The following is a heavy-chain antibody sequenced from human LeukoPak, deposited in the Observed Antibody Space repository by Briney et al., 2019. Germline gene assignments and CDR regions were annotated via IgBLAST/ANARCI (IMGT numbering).Heavy chain of an antibody. Sequence: PGGSLSLSCAASGFTFSTYWRSWARQPPGKGLEWVANIKEDESTKYYMDSVKGRFTISRDNTKNSLSVQMSSLRADGTAVYYCGRVGRDSKYGYFDFRGEGTLGTVSS. CDR3: GRVGRDSKYGYFDF. D-gene: IGHD4-11*01. J-gene: IGHJ4*02. CDR2: IKEDESTK. CDR1: GFTFSTYW. V-gene: IGHV3-7*01.